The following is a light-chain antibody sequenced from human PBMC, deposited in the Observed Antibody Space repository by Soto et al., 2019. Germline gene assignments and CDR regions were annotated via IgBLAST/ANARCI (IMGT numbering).Light chain of an antibody. CDR2: EPN. CDR3: GTWDSSMSAYV. V-gene: IGLV1-51*01. J-gene: IGLJ1*01. Sequence: QSPLTPPPSVSSAPGHRFTISFSGSSSNVVNNYVSWYQQLPGTAPKLIIYEPNKRPSGIPDRSSDSKSGTSATLAITGLQTGDEADYYCGTWDSSMSAYVFGTGTKVPVL. CDR1: SSNVVNNY.